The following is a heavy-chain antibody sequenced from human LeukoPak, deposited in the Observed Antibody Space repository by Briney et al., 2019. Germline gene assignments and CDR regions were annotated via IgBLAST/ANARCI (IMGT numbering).Heavy chain of an antibody. CDR2: INVYNGNT. J-gene: IGHJ4*02. CDR3: ARGGITIFGVALMDY. Sequence: GASVKVSCKASGYTFTSYGISWVRQAPGQGLEWMGCINVYNGNTNYAQKLQGRVTMTTDTSTSTAYMELRSLRSDDTAVYYCARGGITIFGVALMDYWGQGTLVTVSS. D-gene: IGHD3-3*01. V-gene: IGHV1-18*01. CDR1: GYTFTSYG.